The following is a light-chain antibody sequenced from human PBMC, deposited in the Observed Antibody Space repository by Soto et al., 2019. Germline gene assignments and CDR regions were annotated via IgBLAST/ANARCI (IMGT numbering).Light chain of an antibody. J-gene: IGLJ1*01. Sequence: PVLTQPPSVSGAPGQRVTISCTGSSSNIGAGYDVHWYQQLPGTAPKLLMYGNSNRPSGVPDRFSGSKSGTSASLAITGLQAEDEADYYCQSYDSSLSGSEVFGTGTKVTVL. CDR1: SSNIGAGYD. CDR2: GNS. CDR3: QSYDSSLSGSEV. V-gene: IGLV1-40*01.